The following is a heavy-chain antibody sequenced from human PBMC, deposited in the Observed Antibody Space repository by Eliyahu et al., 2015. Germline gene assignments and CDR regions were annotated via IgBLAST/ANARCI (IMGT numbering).Heavy chain of an antibody. D-gene: IGHD2-21*02. Sequence: QVQLVESGGGVVQPGRSLRXSCAAXGFTLSTXAMHWVRQAPGKGLEWVAVISSDGGSKYYADSVKGRFTMSRDDSKNTLYLQMNSPRTEDTATYYCARDPCGRDCWLKYYFDYWGQGALVTVSS. CDR1: GFTLSTXA. CDR2: ISSDGGSK. J-gene: IGHJ4*02. CDR3: ARDPCGRDCWLKYYFDY. V-gene: IGHV3-30-3*01.